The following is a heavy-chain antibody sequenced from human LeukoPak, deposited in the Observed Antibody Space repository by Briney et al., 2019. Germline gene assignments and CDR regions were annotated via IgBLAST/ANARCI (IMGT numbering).Heavy chain of an antibody. CDR3: ARAWQWLLGRGYYYMDV. Sequence: PSETLSLTCTVSGGSISSYYWSWIRQPPGKGLEWIGYIYYSGSTNYNPSLKSRVTISVDTSKNQFSLKLSSVTAADTAVYYCARAWQWLLGRGYYYMDVWGKGTTVTVSS. CDR1: GGSISSYY. CDR2: IYYSGST. V-gene: IGHV4-59*01. J-gene: IGHJ6*03. D-gene: IGHD3-22*01.